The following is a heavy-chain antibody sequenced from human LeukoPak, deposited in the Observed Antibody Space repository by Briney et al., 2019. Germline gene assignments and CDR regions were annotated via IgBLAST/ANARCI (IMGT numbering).Heavy chain of an antibody. CDR3: ASRDIVVVPAAIDRDAGFDY. Sequence: SETLSLTCTVSGYSISSGYYWGWIRQPPGKGLEWIGSIYHSGSTYYNPSLKSRVTISVDTSKNQFSLKLSSVTAADTAVYYCASRDIVVVPAAIDRDAGFDYWGQGTLVTVSS. D-gene: IGHD2-2*01. CDR2: IYHSGST. J-gene: IGHJ4*02. V-gene: IGHV4-38-2*02. CDR1: GYSISSGYY.